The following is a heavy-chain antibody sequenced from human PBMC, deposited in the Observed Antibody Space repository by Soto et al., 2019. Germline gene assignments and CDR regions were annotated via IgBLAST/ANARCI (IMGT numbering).Heavy chain of an antibody. J-gene: IGHJ6*02. CDR3: ASVSAAQYYYGMDA. V-gene: IGHV3-74*01. Sequence: VQLVESGGGLVQPGGSLRLSCVASEFSFSTYWMHWVRQAPGKGLMWVARIDTTGSTTTYADSVQGRFTISRDNAKNTMYLQMNSVRDEDTAIYFCASVSAAQYYYGMDAWVQGTKVTVS. D-gene: IGHD2-15*01. CDR2: IDTTGSTT. CDR1: EFSFSTYW.